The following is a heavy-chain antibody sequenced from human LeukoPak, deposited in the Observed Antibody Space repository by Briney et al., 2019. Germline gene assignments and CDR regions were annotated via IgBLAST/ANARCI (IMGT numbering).Heavy chain of an antibody. J-gene: IGHJ4*02. CDR3: ARVRVEQQREPYFDY. CDR2: IYYSGST. V-gene: IGHV4-39*07. Sequence: PSETLSLTCTVSGGSISSSSYYWGWIRQPPGKGLEWIGSIYYSGSTYYNSSLKSRVTISVDTSKNQFSLKLSSVTAADTAVYYCARVRVEQQREPYFDYWGQGTLVTVSS. D-gene: IGHD6-13*01. CDR1: GGSISSSSYY.